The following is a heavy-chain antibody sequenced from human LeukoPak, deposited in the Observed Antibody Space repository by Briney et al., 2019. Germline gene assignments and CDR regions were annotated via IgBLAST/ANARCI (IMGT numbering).Heavy chain of an antibody. CDR1: GFIFDTHT. V-gene: IGHV3-23*01. Sequence: GGSLRLSCTASGFIFDTHTLTWVRQAPGKGLEWVASISGSGDSTNYGDSVKGRFTISRDNFKRTVHLEMSNLRADDTAMYYCVRGAAVRGMDFWGLGTTVIVSS. J-gene: IGHJ6*02. CDR3: VRGAAVRGMDF. CDR2: ISGSGDST. D-gene: IGHD3-10*01.